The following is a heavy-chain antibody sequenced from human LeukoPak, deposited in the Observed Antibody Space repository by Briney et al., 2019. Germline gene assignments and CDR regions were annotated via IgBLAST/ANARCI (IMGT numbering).Heavy chain of an antibody. J-gene: IGHJ3*02. D-gene: IGHD6-19*01. V-gene: IGHV4-59*01. CDR1: GGSISSYY. CDR3: ARDLDSSGWYPHAFDI. Sequence: PSETLSLTCTVSGGSISSYYWSWIRQPPGKGLEWIGYIYYSGSTNYNPFLKSRVTISVDTSKNQFSLKLSSVTAADTAVYYCARDLDSSGWYPHAFDIWGQGTMVTVSS. CDR2: IYYSGST.